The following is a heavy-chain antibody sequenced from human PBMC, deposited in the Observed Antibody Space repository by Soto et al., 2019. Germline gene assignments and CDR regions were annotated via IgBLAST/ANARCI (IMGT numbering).Heavy chain of an antibody. D-gene: IGHD1-26*01. J-gene: IGHJ4*02. CDR3: ARDATVGLFDY. CDR2: ISSYNVNT. V-gene: IGHV1-18*01. Sequence: QVQLVQSGAEVKKPGASVKVSCKASGYTFTIYGISWVRQAPGQGLEWMGWISSYNVNTNEAQKLQGRVTMTTDTATSTAYMDLRSVRSDETAVYYCARDATVGLFDYWGQGTLVTVSS. CDR1: GYTFTIYG.